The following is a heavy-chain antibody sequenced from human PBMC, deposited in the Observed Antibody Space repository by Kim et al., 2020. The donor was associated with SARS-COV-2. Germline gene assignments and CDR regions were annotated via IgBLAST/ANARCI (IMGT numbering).Heavy chain of an antibody. CDR3: ARQKDDYGDYGYYYYGMDV. D-gene: IGHD4-17*01. J-gene: IGHJ6*04. CDR1: GYSFTSYW. CDR2: IYPGDSDT. Sequence: GESLKISCKGSGYSFTSYWIGWVRQMPGKGLEWMGIIYPGDSDTRYSPSFQGQVTISADKSISTAYLQWSSLKASDTAMYYCARQKDDYGDYGYYYYGMDVWGKGTTVTVSS. V-gene: IGHV5-51*01.